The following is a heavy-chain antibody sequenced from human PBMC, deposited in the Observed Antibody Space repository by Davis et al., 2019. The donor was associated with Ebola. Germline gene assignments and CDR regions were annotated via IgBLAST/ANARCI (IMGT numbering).Heavy chain of an antibody. Sequence: GGSLRLSCAASGFTFSSYGMHWVRQAPGKGLEWVAVIWYDGSNEFYADSVRGRFTISRDKSKNTLFLQMNSLRDEDTAIYYCAKQVIVAAWLGSVYFDHWGQGSLVTVSS. CDR3: AKQVIVAAWLGSVYFDH. V-gene: IGHV3-33*03. J-gene: IGHJ4*02. D-gene: IGHD6-19*01. CDR2: IWYDGSNE. CDR1: GFTFSSYG.